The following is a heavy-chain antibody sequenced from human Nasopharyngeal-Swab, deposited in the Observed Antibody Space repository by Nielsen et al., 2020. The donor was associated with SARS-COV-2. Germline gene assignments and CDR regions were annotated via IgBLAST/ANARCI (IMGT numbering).Heavy chain of an antibody. CDR1: GFTFSSYA. CDR3: ARGSGSYKEILFDY. CDR2: ISGSGGST. Sequence: GESLKISCAASGFTFSSYAMSWVRQAPGKGLEWVSAISGSGGSTYYADSVKGRFTISRDNSKNTLYLQMNSLRAEDTAVYYCARGSGSYKEILFDYWGQGTLVTVSS. J-gene: IGHJ4*02. D-gene: IGHD1-26*01. V-gene: IGHV3-23*01.